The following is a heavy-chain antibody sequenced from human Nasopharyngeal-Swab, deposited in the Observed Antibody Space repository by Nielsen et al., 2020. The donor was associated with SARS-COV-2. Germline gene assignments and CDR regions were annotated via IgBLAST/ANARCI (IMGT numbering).Heavy chain of an antibody. D-gene: IGHD3-3*01. CDR3: AAGGSGYYGDY. CDR2: INPSGGST. J-gene: IGHJ4*02. Sequence: WVRQAPGQGLEWMGIINPSGGSTSYAQKFQGRVTMTRDTSTSTVYMELSSLRSEGTAVYYCAAGGSGYYGDYWGQGTLVTVSS. V-gene: IGHV1-46*01.